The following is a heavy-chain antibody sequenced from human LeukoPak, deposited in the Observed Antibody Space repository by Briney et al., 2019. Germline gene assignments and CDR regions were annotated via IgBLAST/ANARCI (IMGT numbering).Heavy chain of an antibody. CDR1: GFTVTSSY. D-gene: IGHD6-6*01. CDR3: ARGGPGLVIATSSSLVK. J-gene: IGHJ4*02. CDR2: GYTGGST. V-gene: IGHV3-66*02. Sequence: GSLRLSCAASGFTVTSSYMSWVRQAPGKGLEWVSVGYTGGSTYYADSVKGRFTISRDNSKNTLYLQMNSLRAEDTAVYYCARGGPGLVIATSSSLVKWGQGALVTVSS.